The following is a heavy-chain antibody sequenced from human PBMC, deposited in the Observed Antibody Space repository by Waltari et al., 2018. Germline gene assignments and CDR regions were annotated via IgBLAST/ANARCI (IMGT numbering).Heavy chain of an antibody. CDR3: ARGRKIYYDSSGYYTS. CDR2: MNPNRGNT. J-gene: IGHJ4*02. Sequence: QVQLVQSGAEVKKPGASVKVSCKASGYTFSRYAINWVRPATGQGLEWMGWMNPNRGNTGYAQKFQGRVTMTRNTSISTAYMELSSLRSEDTAVYYCARGRKIYYDSSGYYTSWGQGTLVTVSS. D-gene: IGHD3-22*01. V-gene: IGHV1-8*01. CDR1: GYTFSRYA.